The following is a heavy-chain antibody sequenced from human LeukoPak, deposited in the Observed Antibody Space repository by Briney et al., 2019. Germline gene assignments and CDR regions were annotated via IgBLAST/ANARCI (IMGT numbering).Heavy chain of an antibody. V-gene: IGHV3-21*01. D-gene: IGHD4-17*01. Sequence: RGSLRLSCAASGFTFSAYSMNWVRQAPGKGLEWVSSISSSSSYIYYADSVKGRFTISRDNAKNSLYLQMNSLRAEDTAVYYCARADYGDYALSDYWGQGTLVTVSS. CDR1: GFTFSAYS. CDR2: ISSSSSYI. J-gene: IGHJ4*02. CDR3: ARADYGDYALSDY.